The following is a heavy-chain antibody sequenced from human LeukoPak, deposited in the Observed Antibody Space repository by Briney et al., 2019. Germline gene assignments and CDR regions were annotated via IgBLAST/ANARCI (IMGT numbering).Heavy chain of an antibody. V-gene: IGHV4-34*01. J-gene: IGHJ4*02. Sequence: SETLSLTCAVYSGSFSGYYWSWIRQPPGKGLEWIGEINHSGSTNYNPSLKSRVTISVDTSKNQFSLKLSSVTAADTAVYYCANHGMGQQLDLFDYWGQGTLVTVSS. CDR2: INHSGST. D-gene: IGHD6-13*01. CDR3: ANHGMGQQLDLFDY. CDR1: SGSFSGYY.